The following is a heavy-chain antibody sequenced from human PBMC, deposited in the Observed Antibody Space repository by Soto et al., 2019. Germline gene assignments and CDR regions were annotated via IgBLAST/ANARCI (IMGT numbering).Heavy chain of an antibody. CDR1: GGSVSSRIHF. CDR3: ARYDAESGSNKLDP. V-gene: IGHV4-61*01. Sequence: QVQLQESGPGLVKPSETLSVTCTVSGGSVSSRIHFWSWIRQPPGGGLQWIGYIYYSGSTNYNPSLKSRATLSVDTSRNQFSLRLTSVTAADTAVYYCARYDAESGSNKLDPWGQGTLVTVSS. J-gene: IGHJ5*02. CDR2: IYYSGST. D-gene: IGHD5-12*01.